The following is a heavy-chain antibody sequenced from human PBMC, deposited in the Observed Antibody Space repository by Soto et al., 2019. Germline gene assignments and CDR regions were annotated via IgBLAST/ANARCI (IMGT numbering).Heavy chain of an antibody. CDR3: ARGSGSSPWGWFDP. V-gene: IGHV3-48*01. D-gene: IGHD6-6*01. CDR2: ISSSSSTI. CDR1: GVTFSSYS. J-gene: IGHJ5*02. Sequence: PGWSLRLSCAASGVTFSSYSMNWVRQAPGKGLEWVSYISSSSSTIYYADSVKGRFTISRDNAKNSLYLQMNSLRSDDTAVYYCARGSGSSPWGWFDPWGQGTLVTVSS.